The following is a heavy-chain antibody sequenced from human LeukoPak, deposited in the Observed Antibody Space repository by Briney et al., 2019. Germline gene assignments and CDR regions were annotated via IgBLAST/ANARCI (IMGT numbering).Heavy chain of an antibody. Sequence: GGSLRLSCAASGFTFSSYEMNWVRQAPGKGLEWVTYISSSGSTIYYADSVKGRFTISRDNAKNSPYLQMNSLRAEDTAVYYCARGSSFGELSHWGPGTLVTVSS. CDR2: ISSSGSTI. CDR1: GFTFSSYE. J-gene: IGHJ4*02. D-gene: IGHD3-10*01. CDR3: ARGSSFGELSH. V-gene: IGHV3-48*03.